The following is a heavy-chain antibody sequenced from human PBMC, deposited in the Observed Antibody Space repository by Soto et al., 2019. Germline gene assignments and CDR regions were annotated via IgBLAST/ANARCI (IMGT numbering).Heavy chain of an antibody. CDR3: ARDFRRNWLDP. Sequence: SETLSLTCTVSGGSISSGDYYWSWIRQPPGKGLEWIGYIYYSGSTYYNPSLKSRVTISVDTSKNQFSLKLSSVTAADTAVYYCARDFRRNWLDPWGQGTLVTVSS. CDR2: IYYSGST. V-gene: IGHV4-30-4*01. CDR1: GGSISSGDYY. J-gene: IGHJ5*02.